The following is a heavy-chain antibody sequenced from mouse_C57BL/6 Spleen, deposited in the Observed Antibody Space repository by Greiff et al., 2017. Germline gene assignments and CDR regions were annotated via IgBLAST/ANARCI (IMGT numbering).Heavy chain of an antibody. CDR2: IYPDSGST. CDR1: GYTFTSYW. J-gene: IGHJ2*01. Sequence: QVQLKQPGAELVKPGASVKLSCKASGYTFTSYWITWVKQRPGQGLEWIGDIYPDSGSTNYNEKFKSKATLTVDTSSSTAYMQLSSLTSEDSAVYYCASRDCANSYFDYWGQGTTLTVSS. V-gene: IGHV1-55*01. D-gene: IGHD2-1*01. CDR3: ASRDCANSYFDY.